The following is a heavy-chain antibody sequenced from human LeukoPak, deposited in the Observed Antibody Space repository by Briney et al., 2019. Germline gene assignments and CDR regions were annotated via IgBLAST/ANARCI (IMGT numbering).Heavy chain of an antibody. Sequence: SETLSLTCTVSGGSISSYYWSWIRQPAGKGLEWIGRIYTSGSTNYNPSLKSRVTMSVDTSKNQFSLKLSSVTAADTAVYYCARDKVGVRYSYGSNDAFDIWGQGTMVTVSS. D-gene: IGHD5-18*01. CDR2: IYTSGST. V-gene: IGHV4-4*07. J-gene: IGHJ3*02. CDR1: GGSISSYY. CDR3: ARDKVGVRYSYGSNDAFDI.